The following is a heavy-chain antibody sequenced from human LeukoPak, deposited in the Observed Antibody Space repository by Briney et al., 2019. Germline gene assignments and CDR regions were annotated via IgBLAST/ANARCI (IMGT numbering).Heavy chain of an antibody. CDR2: ISGSGGST. Sequence: GGSLRLSCAASGFTFSSYAMSWVRQAPGKGLEWVSAISGSGGSTYYADSVKGRFAISRDNSKNTLYLQMNSLRAEDTAVYYCAKGLWFGEIFLPVRDWFDPWGQGTLVTVSS. CDR3: AKGLWFGEIFLPVRDWFDP. J-gene: IGHJ5*02. V-gene: IGHV3-23*01. D-gene: IGHD3-10*01. CDR1: GFTFSSYA.